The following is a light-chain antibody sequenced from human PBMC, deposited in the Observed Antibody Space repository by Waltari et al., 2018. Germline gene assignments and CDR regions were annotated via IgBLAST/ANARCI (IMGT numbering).Light chain of an antibody. J-gene: IGKJ1*01. CDR2: ASS. CDR1: QNIGSY. CDR3: QQYYTYPRT. V-gene: IGKV1-8*01. Sequence: AIRMTQSPSSFSASKVDRVTITCRANQNIGSYLAWYQQKPGKAPKLLIYASSTLQSGVPSRFSGSGSGTDFTHTISCLQSEDCATYYCQQYYTYPRTFGQGTFVEV.